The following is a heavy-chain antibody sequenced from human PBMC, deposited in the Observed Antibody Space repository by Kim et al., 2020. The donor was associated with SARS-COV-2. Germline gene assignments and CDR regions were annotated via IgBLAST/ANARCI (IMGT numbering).Heavy chain of an antibody. CDR3: ARVGNRGDLSLDFDS. CDR1: GFIVSDNY. D-gene: IGHD1-26*01. CDR2: SYTGGST. J-gene: IGHJ5*01. V-gene: IGHV3-66*01. Sequence: GGSLRLSCSASGFIVSDNYMSWVRQAPGKGLDWVSVSYTGGSTYYADSVRDRFTISRDNSKNMLYLQMNSLRAEDTAVYYCARVGNRGDLSLDFDSWGQGTLVTVSS.